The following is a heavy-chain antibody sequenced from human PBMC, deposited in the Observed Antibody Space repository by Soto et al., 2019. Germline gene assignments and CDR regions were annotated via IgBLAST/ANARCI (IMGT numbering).Heavy chain of an antibody. CDR3: AREGNWNYAPDDYYYYYGMDV. CDR2: ISAYNGNT. CDR1: GYTFTSYG. V-gene: IGHV1-18*01. J-gene: IGHJ6*02. D-gene: IGHD1-7*01. Sequence: QVQLVQSGAEVKKPGASVKVSCKASGYTFTSYGISWVRQAPGQGLEWMGWISAYNGNTNYAQKLQGRVTMTTHTSTEPAYMGLRGLRSDDTALYYWAREGNWNYAPDDYYYYYGMDVWGQGTTVTVSS.